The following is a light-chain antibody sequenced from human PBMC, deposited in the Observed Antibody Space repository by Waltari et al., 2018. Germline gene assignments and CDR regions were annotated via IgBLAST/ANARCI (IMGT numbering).Light chain of an antibody. CDR2: WAC. J-gene: IGKJ4*01. Sequence: DIVMTQSPDSLAVSLGARATINCKSSQSLLYSSNNKNSLAWYQQKPGQPPKLLIYWACTRESGVPDRFSASGSGTDFTLTISSLQAEDVAVYYCQQYYSTPLTFGGGTKVEIK. CDR1: QSLLYSSNNKNS. V-gene: IGKV4-1*01. CDR3: QQYYSTPLT.